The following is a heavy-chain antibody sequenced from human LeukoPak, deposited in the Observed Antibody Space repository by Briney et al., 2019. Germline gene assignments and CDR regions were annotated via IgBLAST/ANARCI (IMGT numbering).Heavy chain of an antibody. CDR1: GFTVSSNF. V-gene: IGHV3-66*01. J-gene: IGHJ1*01. CDR2: IYSGGET. CDR3: ARDTDYYGSGRHGYFDH. Sequence: PGGSLRLSCEVSGFTVSSNFMGWVRQTPEKGLEWGSLIYSGGETYYVDAVEGRFTISRDNSKNTIHLQMNSLRAEDTDVYYCARDTDYYGSGRHGYFDHWGQGTLVTVSP. D-gene: IGHD3-10*01.